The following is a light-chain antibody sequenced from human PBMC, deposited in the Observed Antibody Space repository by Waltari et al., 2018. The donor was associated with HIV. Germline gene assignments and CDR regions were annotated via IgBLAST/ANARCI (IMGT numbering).Light chain of an antibody. J-gene: IGKJ5*01. CDR1: QSRINN. V-gene: IGKV3-11*01. Sequence: EIVLTQSPATLSLFPGERATLSCRASQSRINNLAWYQQKPGQAPRLLIYDASNRATGIPARFSGSGSGTDFTLTISSLEPEDFAVYYCQQRRSWPITFGQGTRLEIK. CDR3: QQRRSWPIT. CDR2: DAS.